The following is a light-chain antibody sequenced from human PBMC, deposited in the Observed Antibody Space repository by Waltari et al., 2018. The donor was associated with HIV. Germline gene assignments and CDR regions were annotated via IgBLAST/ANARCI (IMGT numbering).Light chain of an antibody. CDR3: QQSYGTPLT. J-gene: IGKJ4*01. Sequence: DIQMTQSPSSLSASAGDRVTLTCRASQSISPYVNWYQQTPGSAPKLLSRAASSLQSGVPSRFSGSGSGTDFSLTISSLQSEDFATYYCQQSYGTPLTFGGGTRVEI. CDR2: AAS. V-gene: IGKV1-39*01. CDR1: QSISPY.